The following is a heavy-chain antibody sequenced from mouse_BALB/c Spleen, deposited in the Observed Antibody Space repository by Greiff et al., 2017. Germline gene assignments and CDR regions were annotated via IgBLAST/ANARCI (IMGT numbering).Heavy chain of an antibody. CDR1: GFSLTSYG. J-gene: IGHJ4*01. V-gene: IGHV2-9*02. D-gene: IGHD1-1*01. CDR3: ARDPYYYGSSPAMDY. Sequence: VQGVESGPGLVAPSQSLSITCTVSGFSLTSYGVHWVRQPPGKGLEWLGVIWAGGSTNYNSALMSRLSISKDNSKSQVFLKMNSLQTDDTAMYYCARDPYYYGSSPAMDYWGQGTSVTVSS. CDR2: IWAGGST.